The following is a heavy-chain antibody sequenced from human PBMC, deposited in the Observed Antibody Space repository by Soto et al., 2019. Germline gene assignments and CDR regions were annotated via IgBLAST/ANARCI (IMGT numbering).Heavy chain of an antibody. D-gene: IGHD2-2*01. CDR2: IIPIFGST. Sequence: QVQLVQSGAEVKKPGSSVKVSCKASGGTFSSCAISWVRQAPGQGLEWMGGIIPIFGSTNYAQKFQGRLTITADESTMTADMELSSLRSEDTAIYYCARDIFSAIILVPADHHYYADMDVWGQGTTVTVSS. J-gene: IGHJ6*02. CDR1: GGTFSSCA. V-gene: IGHV1-69*12. CDR3: ARDIFSAIILVPADHHYYADMDV.